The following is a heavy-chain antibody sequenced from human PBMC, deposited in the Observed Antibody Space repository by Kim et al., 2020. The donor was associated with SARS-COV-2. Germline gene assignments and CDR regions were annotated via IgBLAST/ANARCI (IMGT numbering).Heavy chain of an antibody. V-gene: IGHV3-33*08. Sequence: GGSLRLSCVASGFTFSSYGMHWVRQAPGKGLEWVALIWYDGGSKYYADSVKGRFTISRDKSKNTLYLQMHSLRAEDTAVYYCACDTAINFYDSSGIDYWGQGTLVTVSS. D-gene: IGHD3-22*01. CDR2: IWYDGGSK. CDR3: ACDTAINFYDSSGIDY. J-gene: IGHJ4*02. CDR1: GFTFSSYG.